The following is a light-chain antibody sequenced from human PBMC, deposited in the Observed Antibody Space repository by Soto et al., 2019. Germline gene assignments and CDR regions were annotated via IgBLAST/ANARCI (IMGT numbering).Light chain of an antibody. CDR2: AAS. Sequence: DIQLTQSPSFLSASVGDRVTITCRASQGINRFLAWYQQRPGEAPRLLIYAASTLQSGVPSRFSGSGSGTEFTLTITSLQPEDFATYYCQQLTTYPLTFGGGTKVEIK. V-gene: IGKV1-9*01. CDR3: QQLTTYPLT. CDR1: QGINRF. J-gene: IGKJ4*01.